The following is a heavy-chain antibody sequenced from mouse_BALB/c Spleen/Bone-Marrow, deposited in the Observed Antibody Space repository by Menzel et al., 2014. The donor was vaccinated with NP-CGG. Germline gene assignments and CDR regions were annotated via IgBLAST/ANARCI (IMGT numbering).Heavy chain of an antibody. V-gene: IGHV2-9*02. CDR1: GFSFNTSG. Sequence: VQLQQSGPGLVAPSQSLSITCTVSGFSFNTSGVHWVRQPPGKGLEWLGLIWAEGSTNYNSALMSRLSISKDNSKSQVFLKMNSLQTDDTAMYYCARDGYYGYFDVWGAGTTVTVSS. CDR2: IWAEGST. CDR3: ARDGYYGYFDV. J-gene: IGHJ1*01. D-gene: IGHD2-2*01.